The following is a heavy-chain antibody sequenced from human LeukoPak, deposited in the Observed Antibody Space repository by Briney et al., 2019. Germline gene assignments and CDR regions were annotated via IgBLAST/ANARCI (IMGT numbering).Heavy chain of an antibody. CDR3: AKGKSIASLWYMDV. D-gene: IGHD2-2*01. V-gene: IGHV3-9*01. CDR1: GFSLCEYA. CDR2: ITWDSGTI. J-gene: IGHJ6*03. Sequence: PGRSLRLSCEASGFSLCEYAMHWGRQIPGKGVEWVSGITWDSGTIDYAGSVRGRFTISRDNAKNFLYLQMNTLRPEDTAIYYCAKGKSIASLWYMDVWGKGTTVIVSS.